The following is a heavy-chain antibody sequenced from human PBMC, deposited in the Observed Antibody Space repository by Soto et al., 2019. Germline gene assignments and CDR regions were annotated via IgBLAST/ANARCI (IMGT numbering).Heavy chain of an antibody. CDR1: GFTFSSYA. J-gene: IGHJ6*02. Sequence: GGSLRLSCAASGFTFSSYAMHWVRQAPGKGLEWVAVMSYDGSNKYYADSVKGRFTISRDNSKNTLYLQMNSLRAEDTAVYYCARGGGDTAMVTYYYYYGMDVWGQGTTVTVSS. CDR3: ARGGGDTAMVTYYYYYGMDV. D-gene: IGHD5-18*01. CDR2: MSYDGSNK. V-gene: IGHV3-30-3*01.